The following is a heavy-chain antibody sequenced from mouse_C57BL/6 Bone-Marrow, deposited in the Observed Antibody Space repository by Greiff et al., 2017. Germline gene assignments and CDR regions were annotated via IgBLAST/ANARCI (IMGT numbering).Heavy chain of an antibody. Sequence: LQQPGAELVKPGASVKLSCKASGYTFTSYWMHWVKQRPGQGLEWIGMIHPNIGSTNYNEKFKGKATLTVDKSSSTAYMQLSSLTSEDSAVYYCARSSYYGSSSYYFDYWGQGTTLSVSS. CDR3: ARSSYYGSSSYYFDY. CDR2: IHPNIGST. V-gene: IGHV1-64*01. CDR1: GYTFTSYW. D-gene: IGHD1-1*01. J-gene: IGHJ2*01.